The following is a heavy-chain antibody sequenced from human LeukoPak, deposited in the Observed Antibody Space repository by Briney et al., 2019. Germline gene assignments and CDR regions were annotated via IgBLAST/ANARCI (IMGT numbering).Heavy chain of an antibody. D-gene: IGHD5-24*01. CDR1: GGTFSSYA. V-gene: IGHV1-69*05. CDR3: ASRIPPARDGYNYREYYYYYYMDV. Sequence: SVKVSCKASGGTFSSYAISWVRQAPGQGLEWMGGIIPIFGTANYAQKFQGRVTITTDESTSTAYMELSSLRSEDTAVYYCASRIPPARDGYNYREYYYYYYMDVWGKGTTVTVSS. CDR2: IIPIFGTA. J-gene: IGHJ6*03.